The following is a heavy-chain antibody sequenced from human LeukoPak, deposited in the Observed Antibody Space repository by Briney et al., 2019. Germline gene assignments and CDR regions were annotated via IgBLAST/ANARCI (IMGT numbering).Heavy chain of an antibody. D-gene: IGHD2-15*01. CDR1: GFTFSSYG. Sequence: GGSLRLSCAASGFTFSSYGMHWVRQAPGKGLEWVAAISYDGSNKYYADSVKGRFTISRDNSKNTLYLQMNSLRAEDTAVYYCARDPAVAATHFDYWGQGTLVTVSS. V-gene: IGHV3-30*19. CDR3: ARDPAVAATHFDY. CDR2: ISYDGSNK. J-gene: IGHJ4*02.